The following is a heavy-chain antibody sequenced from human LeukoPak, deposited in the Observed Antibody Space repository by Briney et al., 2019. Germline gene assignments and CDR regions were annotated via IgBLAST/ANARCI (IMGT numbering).Heavy chain of an antibody. J-gene: IGHJ5*02. CDR1: GYTFTSYG. Sequence: GASVKVSFKASGYTFTSYGISWVRQAPGQGLEWMGWISAYNGNTNYAQKLQGRVTMTTDTSTSTAYMELRSLRSDDTAVYYCARKWIVGATFGFDPWGQGTLVTVSS. CDR3: ARKWIVGATFGFDP. V-gene: IGHV1-18*01. CDR2: ISAYNGNT. D-gene: IGHD1-26*01.